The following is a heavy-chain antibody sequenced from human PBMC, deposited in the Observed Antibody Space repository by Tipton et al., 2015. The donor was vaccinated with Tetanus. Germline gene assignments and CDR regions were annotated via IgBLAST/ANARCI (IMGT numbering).Heavy chain of an antibody. D-gene: IGHD6-6*01. V-gene: IGHV4-59*01. CDR2: VYYTGST. Sequence: GLVKPSETLSLTCTVSGGSMSTYYWSWIRQPPGKGLEWIGYVYYTGSTDYNPSLKSRVTISVDTSKSQFSLRLTSVTAADTAMYYCAKDQGGGRVVRLNWFDPWGPGTLVTVSS. J-gene: IGHJ5*02. CDR3: AKDQGGGRVVRLNWFDP. CDR1: GGSMSTYY.